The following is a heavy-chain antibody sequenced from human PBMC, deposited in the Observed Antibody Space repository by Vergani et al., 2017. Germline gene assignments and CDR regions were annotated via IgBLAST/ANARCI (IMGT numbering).Heavy chain of an antibody. CDR2: INHSGST. V-gene: IGHV4-34*01. CDR1: GGSFRGYY. CDR3: ARGFYGSGVGYYYYYYYMDV. J-gene: IGHJ6*03. Sequence: QVQLQQWGAGLLKPSETLSLICAVYGGSFRGYYWSWIRQPPGKGLEWIGEINHSGSTNYNPSLKSRVTISVDTSKNQFSLKLSSVTAADTAVYYCARGFYGSGVGYYYYYYYMDVWGRGTTVTVSS. D-gene: IGHD3-10*01.